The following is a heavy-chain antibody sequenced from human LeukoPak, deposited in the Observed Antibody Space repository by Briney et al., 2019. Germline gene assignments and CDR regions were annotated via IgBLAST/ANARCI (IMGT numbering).Heavy chain of an antibody. V-gene: IGHV1-18*01. Sequence: ASVKVSCKAFGYTFTSYGISWVRQAPGQGLEWMGWISAYNGNTNYAQKLQGRVTMTTDTSTSTAYMELRSLRSDDTAVYYCARVRIAVAGTERKNWFDPWGQGPLVTVSS. CDR3: ARVRIAVAGTERKNWFDP. J-gene: IGHJ5*02. CDR2: ISAYNGNT. D-gene: IGHD6-19*01. CDR1: GYTFTSYG.